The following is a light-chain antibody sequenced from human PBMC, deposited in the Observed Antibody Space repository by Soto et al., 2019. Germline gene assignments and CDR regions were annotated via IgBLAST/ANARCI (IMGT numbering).Light chain of an antibody. CDR1: QSVLYSSNNKSY. J-gene: IGKJ4*01. CDR2: WAS. Sequence: DIVMTQSPDSLAVSLGERATIDCMSSQSVLYSSNNKSYLAWYQQKPGQPPKLLIYWASTRESGVPDRFSGSGSGTHFTLTISSLQAEDVAVYYCQQYYSTLTFGGGTKVEIK. V-gene: IGKV4-1*01. CDR3: QQYYSTLT.